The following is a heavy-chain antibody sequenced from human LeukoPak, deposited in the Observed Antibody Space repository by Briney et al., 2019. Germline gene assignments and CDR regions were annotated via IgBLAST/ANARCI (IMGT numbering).Heavy chain of an antibody. Sequence: GRSLRLSCAASAFTFSSYAMSWVRQAPGKGLEWVSAISGSGGSTYYADPVKGRFTISRDNSKNTQYLQMNSLRAEDTAVYYCAKAGLRYFDWSEAIDYWGQGTLVTVSS. CDR1: AFTFSSYA. CDR2: ISGSGGST. V-gene: IGHV3-23*01. D-gene: IGHD3-9*01. J-gene: IGHJ4*02. CDR3: AKAGLRYFDWSEAIDY.